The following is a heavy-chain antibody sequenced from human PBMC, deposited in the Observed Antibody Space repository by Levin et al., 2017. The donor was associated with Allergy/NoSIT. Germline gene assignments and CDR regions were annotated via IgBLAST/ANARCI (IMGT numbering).Heavy chain of an antibody. V-gene: IGHV3-30-3*01. CDR2: ISYNGNDK. CDR3: ARGGANIWGSYSHY. CDR1: GFTFSSYS. Sequence: GESLKISCAASGFTFSSYSMHWVRQAPGRGLEWVAIISYNGNDKYYAGSVEGQFTISRDNSKNTLDLLMNSLSVDDTAMYYCARGGANIWGSYSHYWGQGTLVTVSS. D-gene: IGHD3-16*01. J-gene: IGHJ4*02.